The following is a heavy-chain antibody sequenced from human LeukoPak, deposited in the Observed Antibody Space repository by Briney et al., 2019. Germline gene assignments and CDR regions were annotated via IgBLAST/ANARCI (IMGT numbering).Heavy chain of an antibody. Sequence: ASVKVSCKASGYTFTSYGISWVRQTPGQGLEWMGWISTYNGNTNYAQKLQGRVTMTTDTSTSTAYMELRSLRSDDTAVYYCARETGTTFWGRFDPWGQGTLVTVSS. CDR2: ISTYNGNT. V-gene: IGHV1-18*01. J-gene: IGHJ5*02. D-gene: IGHD1-7*01. CDR3: ARETGTTFWGRFDP. CDR1: GYTFTSYG.